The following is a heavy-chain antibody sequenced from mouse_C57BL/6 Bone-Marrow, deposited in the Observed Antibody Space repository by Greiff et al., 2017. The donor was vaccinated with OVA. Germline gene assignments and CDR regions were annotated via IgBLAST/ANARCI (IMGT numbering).Heavy chain of an antibody. CDR2: IHPSDSAT. CDR1: GYTFTSYW. V-gene: IGHV1-74*01. J-gene: IGHJ2*01. CDR3: SIVDYGNYFDY. D-gene: IGHD2-1*01. Sequence: VQLQQPGAELVKPGASVKVSCKASGYTFTSYWMHWVKQRPGQGLEWIGRIHPSDSATNYNQTFKGKATLTVDKSSSTAYMQLSSLTSEDSAVDYCSIVDYGNYFDYWGQGTTLTVSS.